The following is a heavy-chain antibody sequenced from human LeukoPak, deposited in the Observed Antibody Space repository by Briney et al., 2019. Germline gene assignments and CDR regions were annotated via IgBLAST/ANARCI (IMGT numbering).Heavy chain of an antibody. CDR3: ARDPYSSGYYVY. J-gene: IGHJ4*02. Sequence: GGSLRLSCAASGFTVSSNYMSWVRQAPGKGLEWVSVIYSGGSTYCADSVKGRFTISRDNSKNTLYLQMNSLRAEDTAVYYCARDPYSSGYYVYWGQGTLVTVSS. CDR1: GFTVSSNY. D-gene: IGHD3-22*01. V-gene: IGHV3-53*01. CDR2: IYSGGST.